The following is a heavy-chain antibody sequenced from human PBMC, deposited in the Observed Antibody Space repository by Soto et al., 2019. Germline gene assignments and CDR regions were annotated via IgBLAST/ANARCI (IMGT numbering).Heavy chain of an antibody. CDR2: IYHSGST. CDR3: ARTSGIAAAGPETIDY. Sequence: SETLSLTCAVSGGSISSSNWWSWVRQPPGKGLEWIGEIYHSGSTNYNPSLKSRVTISVDKSKNQFSLKLSSVTAADTAVYYCARTSGIAAAGPETIDYWGQGTLVTVSS. CDR1: GGSISSSNW. D-gene: IGHD6-13*01. J-gene: IGHJ4*02. V-gene: IGHV4-4*02.